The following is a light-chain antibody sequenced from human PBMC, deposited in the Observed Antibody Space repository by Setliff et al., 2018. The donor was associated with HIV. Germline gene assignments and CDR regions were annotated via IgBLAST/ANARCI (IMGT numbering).Light chain of an antibody. Sequence: QSALTQPASGSGSPGQSITISCTETSSDVGGYNYVSWYQQHPGKAPKLMIYEVSNRPSGVSNRFSGSKSGNTASLTISGLQAEDEADYYCSSYTSSSTLYVFGTGTKVTVL. CDR1: SSDVGGYNY. J-gene: IGLJ1*01. CDR3: SSYTSSSTLYV. CDR2: EVS. V-gene: IGLV2-14*01.